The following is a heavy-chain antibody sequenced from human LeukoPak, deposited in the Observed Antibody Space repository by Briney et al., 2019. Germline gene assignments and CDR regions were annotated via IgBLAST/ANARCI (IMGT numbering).Heavy chain of an antibody. CDR2: IIPIFGTA. Sequence: SVKVSCKASGGTFSSYAISWVRQAPGQGLEWMGGIIPIFGTANYAQKFQGRVTITADESTSTAYMELSSLRSEDTAVYYCATNILGYCSSTSCPCAHYYYYYMDVWGKGTTVTVSS. V-gene: IGHV1-69*13. J-gene: IGHJ6*03. CDR1: GGTFSSYA. D-gene: IGHD2-2*01. CDR3: ATNILGYCSSTSCPCAHYYYYYMDV.